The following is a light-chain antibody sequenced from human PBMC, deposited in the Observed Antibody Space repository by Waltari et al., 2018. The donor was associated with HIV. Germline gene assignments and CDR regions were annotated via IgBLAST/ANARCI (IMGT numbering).Light chain of an antibody. J-gene: IGKJ2*01. V-gene: IGKV4-1*01. CDR2: WAS. CDR1: RNLLYSSNNKSY. CDR3: QQYYSVPYT. Sequence: DVVVTQSPDSLAVSVGVRASLPCMSSRNLLYSSNNKSYLARYQQKAEQRPKLLIYWASTRESGVPDRFSGSGSGTDFTLTISSLQAEDVAVYYCQQYYSVPYTFGQGTKLEIK.